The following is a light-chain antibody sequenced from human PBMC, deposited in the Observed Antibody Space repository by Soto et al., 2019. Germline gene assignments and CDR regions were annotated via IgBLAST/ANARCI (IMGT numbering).Light chain of an antibody. CDR1: QNVSTY. V-gene: IGKV3-11*01. Sequence: EIVLTQSPATLSLSPGERVTLSCRASQNVSTYLAWYQQKPGQAPRLLIYDASDRATGIPARVRVSGSGTDFTLTISSPVPEYSPVYYCQQRTYWLTFGPGTKVDIK. CDR2: DAS. CDR3: QQRTYWLT. J-gene: IGKJ3*01.